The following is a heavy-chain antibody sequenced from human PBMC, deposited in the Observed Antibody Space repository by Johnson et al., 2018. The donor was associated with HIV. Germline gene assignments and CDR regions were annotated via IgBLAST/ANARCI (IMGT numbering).Heavy chain of an antibody. CDR2: ISYDGSNK. D-gene: IGHD4-17*01. Sequence: QVQLVESGGGLVQPGGSLRLSCAASGITVSSNYMSWVRQAPGKGLEWVSVISYDGSNKYYADSVKGRFTISRDNSKNTLYLQMNSLRAEDTAVYYCARGSGVLTGGDSDAFDIWGQGTMVTVSS. CDR3: ARGSGVLTGGDSDAFDI. CDR1: GITVSSNY. J-gene: IGHJ3*02. V-gene: IGHV3-30*03.